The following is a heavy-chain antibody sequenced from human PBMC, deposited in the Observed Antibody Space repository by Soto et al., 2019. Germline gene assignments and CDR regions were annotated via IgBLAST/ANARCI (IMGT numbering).Heavy chain of an antibody. D-gene: IGHD6-6*01. CDR2: ISGSGDNT. CDR3: AKRPLAARHTDY. V-gene: IGHV3-23*01. J-gene: IGHJ4*02. CDR1: GFTFSNYA. Sequence: EVQLLESGGGLVQPGGSLRLSCAASGFTFSNYAMTWVRQAPGKGLAWVSTISGSGDNTYYADSVRGRFTSSRDNSKNTLYLQMNSLRADDTAVYYCAKRPLAARHTDYWGQGTLVTVSS.